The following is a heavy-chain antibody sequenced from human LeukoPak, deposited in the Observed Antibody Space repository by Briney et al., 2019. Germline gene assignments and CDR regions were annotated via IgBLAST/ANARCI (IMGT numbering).Heavy chain of an antibody. CDR2: ICASGGTT. CDR3: AKDRPQNWGYYFDY. D-gene: IGHD7-27*01. V-gene: IGHV3-23*01. CDR1: GFTFSSYA. J-gene: IGHJ4*02. Sequence: GGSLRLSCAASGFTFSSYAMSWVRQAPGMGLEWVSSICASGGTTYYADSVKGRFTISRDTSKNTLFLQMNSLRAEDTAEYYCAKDRPQNWGYYFDYWGQGTLVTVSS.